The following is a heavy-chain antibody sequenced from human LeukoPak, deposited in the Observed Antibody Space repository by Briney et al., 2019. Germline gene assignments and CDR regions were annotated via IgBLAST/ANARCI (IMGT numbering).Heavy chain of an antibody. CDR1: GFTFSDYY. V-gene: IGHV3-11*01. D-gene: IGHD5-18*01. J-gene: IGHJ1*01. CDR3: ARGVDTAVVTFIFQH. Sequence: AGGSLRLSCAASGFTFSDYYMSWIRQAPGKGLEWVSYISSSGSTIYYADSVKGRFTISRDNAKNSLYLQMNSLRAEDTAVYYCARGVDTAVVTFIFQHWGQGTLVTVSS. CDR2: ISSSGSTI.